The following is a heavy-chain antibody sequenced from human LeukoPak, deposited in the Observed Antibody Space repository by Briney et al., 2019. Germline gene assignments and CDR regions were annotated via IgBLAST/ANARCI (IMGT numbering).Heavy chain of an antibody. CDR1: GFTFNNYW. Sequence: GSLRLSCAASGFTFNNYWMHWVRRAPGKGLVWVSRISTDGSSTSYADSVEGRFTISRDNAKNTLYLQMNSLGTEDTAVYYCARRTVAGSLDYWGQGSLVTVSS. J-gene: IGHJ4*02. V-gene: IGHV3-74*01. D-gene: IGHD6-19*01. CDR2: ISTDGSST. CDR3: ARRTVAGSLDY.